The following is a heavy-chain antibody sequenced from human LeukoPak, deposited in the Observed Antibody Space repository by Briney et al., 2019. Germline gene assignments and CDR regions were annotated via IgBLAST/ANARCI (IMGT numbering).Heavy chain of an antibody. CDR1: GFTFSSYA. Sequence: PGGSLRLSCAASGFTFSSYAMSWVRQAPGKGLEWVSAISGSGGSTYYADSVKGRFTISRDNSKNTLYLQMNSLRAEDTAVYYCATFSLYCSGGSCYLVYWGQGTLVTVSS. CDR2: ISGSGGST. J-gene: IGHJ4*02. D-gene: IGHD2-15*01. CDR3: ATFSLYCSGGSCYLVY. V-gene: IGHV3-23*01.